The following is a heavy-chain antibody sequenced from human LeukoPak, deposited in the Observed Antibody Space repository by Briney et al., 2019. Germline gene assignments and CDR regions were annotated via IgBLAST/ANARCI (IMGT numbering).Heavy chain of an antibody. Sequence: GASVKVSCKASGYTCTSYGISWVRQAPGQGLEWMGWISAYNGNTNYAQKLQGRVTMTTDTSTSTAYMELRSLRSDDTAVYYCARESYYDFWSASQPQREFDYWGQGTLVTVSS. J-gene: IGHJ4*02. CDR3: ARESYYDFWSASQPQREFDY. D-gene: IGHD3-3*01. CDR1: GYTCTSYG. V-gene: IGHV1-18*01. CDR2: ISAYNGNT.